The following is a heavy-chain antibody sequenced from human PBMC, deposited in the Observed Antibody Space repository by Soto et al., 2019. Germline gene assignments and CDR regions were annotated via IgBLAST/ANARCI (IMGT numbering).Heavy chain of an antibody. V-gene: IGHV4-61*01. CDR3: AGDKGSGIAAPGY. CDR2: IYYSGTT. Sequence: SETLSLTCTVSGGSVSSGSYYWSWIRQPPGKGLEWIGYIYYSGTTNYNPSLKSRVTISVDTSKNQFSLKLSSVTAADTAVYYCAGDKGSGIAAPGYWGQGTLVTVSS. J-gene: IGHJ4*02. D-gene: IGHD6-6*01. CDR1: GGSVSSGSYY.